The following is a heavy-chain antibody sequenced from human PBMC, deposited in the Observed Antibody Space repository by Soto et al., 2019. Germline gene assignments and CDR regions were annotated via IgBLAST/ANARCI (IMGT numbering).Heavy chain of an antibody. CDR1: GFTFSTYS. Sequence: GGSLRLSCAASGFTFSTYSMNWVRQAPGKGLEWVSYISSSSSTIFYTDSVKGRFTISRDDAKNTLYLEMNSLTAEDTAVYYCARNHYYYYFGMDVWGRGTTVTVSS. CDR3: ARNHYYYYFGMDV. J-gene: IGHJ6*02. V-gene: IGHV3-48*04. CDR2: ISSSSSTI.